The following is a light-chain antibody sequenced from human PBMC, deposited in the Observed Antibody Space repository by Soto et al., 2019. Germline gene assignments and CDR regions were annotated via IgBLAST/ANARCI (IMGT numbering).Light chain of an antibody. CDR3: QQYNDWPLT. CDR1: QSVRSN. V-gene: IGKV3-15*01. J-gene: IGKJ1*01. CDR2: GAF. Sequence: EIVMTQSPVTLSVSPGERATLSCRASQSVRSNLAWYQQKPGQAPNLLIYGAFTRATGIPARFSGTGSGTEFTLTISSLQSEYFALYYCQQYNDWPLTFGQGTKVEV.